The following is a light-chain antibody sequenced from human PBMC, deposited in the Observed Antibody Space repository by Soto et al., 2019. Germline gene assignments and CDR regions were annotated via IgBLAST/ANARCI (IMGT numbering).Light chain of an antibody. Sequence: EIVLTQSPDTLSLSPGERATLSCRASQSLSSSFLAWYQQKPGQSPRLLIFHSASRPTGIPDRFSGSGSGTDFTLTISSLEPEDFAVYYCQQYDRSPRTFGQGTKVEVK. CDR1: QSLSSSF. J-gene: IGKJ1*01. CDR3: QQYDRSPRT. V-gene: IGKV3-20*01. CDR2: HSA.